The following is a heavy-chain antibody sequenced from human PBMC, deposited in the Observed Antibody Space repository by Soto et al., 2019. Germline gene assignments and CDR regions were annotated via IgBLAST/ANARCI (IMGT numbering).Heavy chain of an antibody. D-gene: IGHD3-3*01. Sequence: SVKVSCKASEGTFSSYAISWVRQAPGQGLEWMGGIIPIFGTANYAQKFQGRVTITADESTSTAYMELSSLRSEDTAVYYCARTLIPIFGVVTKNYYYGMDVWGQGTTVTVSS. CDR2: IIPIFGTA. CDR3: ARTLIPIFGVVTKNYYYGMDV. CDR1: EGTFSSYA. V-gene: IGHV1-69*13. J-gene: IGHJ6*02.